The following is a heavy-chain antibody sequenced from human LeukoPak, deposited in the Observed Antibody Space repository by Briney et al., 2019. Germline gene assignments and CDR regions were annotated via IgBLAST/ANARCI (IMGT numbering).Heavy chain of an antibody. Sequence: GGSLSLSCAASGFTFRSYAMNWVRQAPGKGLEWVSGISGTGGSINYVDSVRGRFTFSRDNYKNIPYLHVASLRAEDTADYCCTKVRGAGTYHNACEYWGPGTLVTVSS. V-gene: IGHV3-23*01. CDR3: TKVRGAGTYHNACEY. D-gene: IGHD3-10*01. CDR2: ISGTGGSI. J-gene: IGHJ4*02. CDR1: GFTFRSYA.